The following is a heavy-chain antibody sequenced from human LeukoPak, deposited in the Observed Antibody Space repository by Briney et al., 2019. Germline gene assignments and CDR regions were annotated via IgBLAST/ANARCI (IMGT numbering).Heavy chain of an antibody. CDR1: GVSISSASYY. J-gene: IGHJ4*02. V-gene: IGHV4-61*02. CDR2: IYISGST. D-gene: IGHD4-17*01. CDR3: AREREGPYGYLDY. Sequence: SETLSLTCTVSGVSISSASYYWSWIRQPAGKGLEWIGRIYISGSTNYNPSLKSRVTISVDTSKNQFSLKLSSVTAADTAVYYCAREREGPYGYLDYWGQGTLVTVSS.